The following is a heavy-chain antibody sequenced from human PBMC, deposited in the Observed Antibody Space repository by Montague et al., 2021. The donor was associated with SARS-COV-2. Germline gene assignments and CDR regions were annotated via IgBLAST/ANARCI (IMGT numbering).Heavy chain of an antibody. V-gene: IGHV3-9*01. CDR2: ISWNSASK. D-gene: IGHD2-2*01. J-gene: IGHJ4*02. CDR3: IRETCSGANCFLDY. CDR1: GFSVGDHA. Sequence: SWSLSFAASGFSVGDHAMYWVRQGPGKGLEWVAGISWNSASKGHADAVKGRFTISKDISKNSLLLTMNSLRVEDTALYYCIRETCSGANCFLDYWGQGTLVTVSS.